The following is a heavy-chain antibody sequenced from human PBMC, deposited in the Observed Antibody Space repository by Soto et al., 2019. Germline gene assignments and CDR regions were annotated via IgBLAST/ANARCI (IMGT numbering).Heavy chain of an antibody. CDR1: GGSISSYY. CDR3: AREEVGYCSGGRCYYYVMDV. V-gene: IGHV4-4*07. J-gene: IGHJ6*02. D-gene: IGHD2-15*01. Sequence: SDTLSLTCTVSGGSISSYYWSWIRQPAGKGLEWIGRIYTSGNTNYNPSLKSRVTMSVDTSKNQFSLKLSSVTAADTAVYYCAREEVGYCSGGRCYYYVMDVWGQGTTVTVS. CDR2: IYTSGNT.